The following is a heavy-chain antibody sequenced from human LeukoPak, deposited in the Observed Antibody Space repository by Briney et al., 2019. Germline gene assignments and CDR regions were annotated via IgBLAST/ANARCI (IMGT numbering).Heavy chain of an antibody. CDR3: ATDPHCSGGSCYSGY. J-gene: IGHJ4*02. Sequence: ASVKVSCKVSGYTLTELSMHWVRQAPGKGLEWMGGFDPEDGETIYAQKFQGRVTMTEDTSTDTAYMELSSLRSEDTAVYYCATDPHCSGGSCYSGYWGQRTLVTVSS. D-gene: IGHD2-15*01. V-gene: IGHV1-24*01. CDR1: GYTLTELS. CDR2: FDPEDGET.